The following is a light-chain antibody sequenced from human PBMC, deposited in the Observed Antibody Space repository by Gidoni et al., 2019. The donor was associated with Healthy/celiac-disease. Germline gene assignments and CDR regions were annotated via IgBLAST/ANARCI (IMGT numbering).Light chain of an antibody. J-gene: IGLJ3*02. CDR1: SSDDGSYNL. CDR3: CSYAGSSTWV. Sequence: QSDLTQPAAVSGSPGPSITISCTGTSSDDGSYNLVSCYQQHPGKAPTLMIDEGSKRPSGVSNRFSGSKSGNTASLTISGLQAEDEADYYGCSYAGSSTWVFGGGTKLTVL. V-gene: IGLV2-23*01. CDR2: EGS.